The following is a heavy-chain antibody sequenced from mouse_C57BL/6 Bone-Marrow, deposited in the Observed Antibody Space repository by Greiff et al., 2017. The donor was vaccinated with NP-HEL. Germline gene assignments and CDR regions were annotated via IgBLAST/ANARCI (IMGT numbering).Heavy chain of an antibody. V-gene: IGHV14-4*01. J-gene: IGHJ3*01. Sequence: VQLQQSGAELVRPGASVKLSCTASGFNIKDDYMHWVKQRPEQGLEWIGWIDPENGDTEYASKFQGKATITADTSSNTAYLQLSSLTSEDTAVYYCTSYCYGSERPKFAYWGQGTLVTVSA. CDR3: TSYCYGSERPKFAY. D-gene: IGHD1-1*01. CDR1: GFNIKDDY. CDR2: IDPENGDT.